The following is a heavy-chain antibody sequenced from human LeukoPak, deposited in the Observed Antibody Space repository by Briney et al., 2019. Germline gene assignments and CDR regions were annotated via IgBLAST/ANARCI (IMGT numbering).Heavy chain of an antibody. V-gene: IGHV3-9*01. D-gene: IGHD4-11*01. J-gene: IGHJ4*02. CDR1: GLSFENYA. Sequence: GRSLRLSCAASGLSFENYAMHWVRQAPGKGLEWVSGISGNSGNIGYADSVKGRFTISRDNAQDSLYLQMNSLRAEDTAVYYCARDRGYSNFDYWGQGTLVTVSS. CDR3: ARDRGYSNFDY. CDR2: ISGNSGNI.